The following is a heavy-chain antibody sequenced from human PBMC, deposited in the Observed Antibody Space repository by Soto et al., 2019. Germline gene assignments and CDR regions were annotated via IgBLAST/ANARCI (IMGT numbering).Heavy chain of an antibody. CDR1: GGSISSSSYY. Sequence: SETLSLTCTVSGGSISSSSYYWGWIRQPPGKGLEWIGSIYYSGSTYYNPSIKSRVTISVDTSKNQFSLKLSSVTAADTAVYYGARSPMVRGVRAFDPWGQGTMVTVSS. J-gene: IGHJ5*02. CDR2: IYYSGST. CDR3: ARSPMVRGVRAFDP. V-gene: IGHV4-39*07. D-gene: IGHD3-10*01.